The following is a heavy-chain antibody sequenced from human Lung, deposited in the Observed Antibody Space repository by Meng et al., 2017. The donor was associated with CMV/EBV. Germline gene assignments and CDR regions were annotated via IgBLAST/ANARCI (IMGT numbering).Heavy chain of an antibody. CDR2: IHYSGST. V-gene: IGHV4-39*07. CDR3: ARAGTDYDFWSGYFGSWFDP. Sequence: GSLRLSCTVSGGSISSSSYYWGWIRQPPGKGLEWIGSIHYSGSTYYNPSLKSRVTISVDTSKNQCSLKLSSVTAADTAVYYCARAGTDYDFWSGYFGSWFDPWGQGTLVTVSS. CDR1: GGSISSSSYY. J-gene: IGHJ5*02. D-gene: IGHD3-3*01.